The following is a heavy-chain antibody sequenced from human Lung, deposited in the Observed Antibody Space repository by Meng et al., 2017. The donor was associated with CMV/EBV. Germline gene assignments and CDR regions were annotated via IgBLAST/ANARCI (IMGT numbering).Heavy chain of an antibody. CDR3: ARVEVGITSGDY. D-gene: IGHD1-26*01. CDR1: GYTFTNYG. J-gene: IGHJ4*02. CDR2: INAYNGDT. Sequence: VSLVQVGAEGRKPGASVKVSCKASGYTFTNYGITWVRQAPGQGLEWMGWINAYNGDTNYAQTLQGRVTMTTDTSTSTAYMELRSLRSDDTAVYYCARVEVGITSGDYWGQGTLVTVSS. V-gene: IGHV1-18*01.